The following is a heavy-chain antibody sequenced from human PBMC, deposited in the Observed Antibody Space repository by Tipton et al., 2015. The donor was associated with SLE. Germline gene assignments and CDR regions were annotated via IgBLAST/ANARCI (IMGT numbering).Heavy chain of an antibody. CDR3: ARHTRTGNSDRKLEY. J-gene: IGHJ4*02. V-gene: IGHV5-51*01. Sequence: QLVQSGAEVKKPGESLKISCKASGYSFTNNWIGWVRQMPGKGLEWMGIINPRDSETRYGPSFQGQVTISVDTSITTAHLQWSSLKASDTAIYYCARHTRTGNSDRKLEYWGQGTLVTVSS. CDR2: INPRDSET. D-gene: IGHD1-14*01. CDR1: GYSFTNNW.